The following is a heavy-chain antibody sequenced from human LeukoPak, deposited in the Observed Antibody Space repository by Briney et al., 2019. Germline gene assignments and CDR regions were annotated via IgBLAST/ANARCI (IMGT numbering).Heavy chain of an antibody. CDR1: GFSFSSFG. CDR3: ARGSGGYQYLMDV. CDR2: VGYDESIK. Sequence: PGGSRRHSCAASGFSFSSFGMHWVRQAPGGGLEWVTIVGYDESIKYYADSVKDRFTISRDNSKNTVHLQMNSLRAEDTAVYYCARGSGGYQYLMDVWGQGATVIVSS. D-gene: IGHD2-15*01. V-gene: IGHV3-33*01. J-gene: IGHJ6*02.